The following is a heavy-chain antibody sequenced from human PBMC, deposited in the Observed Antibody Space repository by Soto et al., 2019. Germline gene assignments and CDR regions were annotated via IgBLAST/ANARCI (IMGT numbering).Heavy chain of an antibody. CDR3: ARDYLPVVVVSGMDV. J-gene: IGHJ6*02. V-gene: IGHV3-30-3*01. D-gene: IGHD3-22*01. Sequence: GGSLRLSCEASGFTFSSYAMHWVRQAPGKGLEWVAVISYDGSNIYYADSVKGRFTISRDNSKNTLYLQMNSLRAEDTAVYYCARDYLPVVVVSGMDVWGQGTTVTVSS. CDR1: GFTFSSYA. CDR2: ISYDGSNI.